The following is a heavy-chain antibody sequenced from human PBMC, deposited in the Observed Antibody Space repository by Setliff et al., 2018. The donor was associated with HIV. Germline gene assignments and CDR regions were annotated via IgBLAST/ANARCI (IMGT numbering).Heavy chain of an antibody. Sequence: GGSLRLSCVASGFTFINYAMSWVRQAPGKGLEWVSAIVGGASSTVYADSVKGRFTISRDNSKNTLYLQMNSLRPEDTALYYCARDSEPGTRVAGTTGLDYWGQGSLVTVSS. D-gene: IGHD6-19*01. CDR3: ARDSEPGTRVAGTTGLDY. V-gene: IGHV3-23*01. CDR1: GFTFINYA. CDR2: IVGGASST. J-gene: IGHJ4*02.